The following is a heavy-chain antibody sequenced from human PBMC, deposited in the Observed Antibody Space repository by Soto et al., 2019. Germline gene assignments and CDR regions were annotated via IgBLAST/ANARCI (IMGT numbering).Heavy chain of an antibody. Sequence: SVKVSCKASGGTFSSYAISWVRQAPGQGLEWMGGIIPIFGTANYARKFQGRVTITADESTSTAYMELSSLRSEDTAVYYCAYSSSSGDWFDPWGQGTLVTVSS. CDR2: IIPIFGTA. D-gene: IGHD6-6*01. J-gene: IGHJ5*02. CDR1: GGTFSSYA. CDR3: AYSSSSGDWFDP. V-gene: IGHV1-69*13.